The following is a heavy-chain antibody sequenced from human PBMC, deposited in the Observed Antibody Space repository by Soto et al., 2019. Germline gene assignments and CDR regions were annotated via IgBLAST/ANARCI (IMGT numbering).Heavy chain of an antibody. Sequence: LRLSCAGSGFTLSDHYIDWVRQAPGKGLEWVGRSRDKPQGYSTAYAASVKGRFTTSRDESKNSAYLQMNGLRADDTAVYYCAKDLGDSSPVGLDYWRQGTLVTVSS. V-gene: IGHV3-72*01. D-gene: IGHD3-22*01. CDR2: SRDKPQGYST. CDR3: AKDLGDSSPVGLDY. CDR1: GFTLSDHY. J-gene: IGHJ4*02.